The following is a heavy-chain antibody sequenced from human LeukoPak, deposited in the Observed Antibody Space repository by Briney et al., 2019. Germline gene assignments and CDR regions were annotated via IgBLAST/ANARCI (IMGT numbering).Heavy chain of an antibody. CDR2: INPSGGST. Sequence: EASVKVSCKASGYSFTTYYMHWVRQAPGQGLEWMGIINPSGGSTSYAQKFQGRVTMTRDMSTSTVYMELSNLRSEDTAVYYCARDHVTNSERKEGDPAGLGYWGQGTLVTVSS. CDR3: ARDHVTNSERKEGDPAGLGY. V-gene: IGHV1-46*01. J-gene: IGHJ4*02. D-gene: IGHD2-8*01. CDR1: GYSFTTYY.